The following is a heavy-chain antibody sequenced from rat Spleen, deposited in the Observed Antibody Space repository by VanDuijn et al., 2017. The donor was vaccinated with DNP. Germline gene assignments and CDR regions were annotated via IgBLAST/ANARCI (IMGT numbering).Heavy chain of an antibody. J-gene: IGHJ4*01. V-gene: IGHV5-58*01. CDR1: GFTFSGYW. CDR2: INPDGGTT. Sequence: EVKLVESGGGLVQPGRSLKLSCAASGFTFSGYWMFWIRQAPGKGLEWVASINPDGGTTHYSDTVRGRFTISRDNAENTVYLQMNSLRSEDTATYYCAKDLQWYAMDAWGQGTSVSVSS. CDR3: AKDLQWYAMDA. D-gene: IGHD1-1*01.